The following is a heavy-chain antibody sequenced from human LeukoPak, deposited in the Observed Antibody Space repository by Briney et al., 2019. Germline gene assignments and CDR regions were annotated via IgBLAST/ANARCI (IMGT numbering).Heavy chain of an antibody. J-gene: IGHJ3*02. CDR2: INPNSGGT. CDR3: ARTEYCSSTSCYTPHDAFDI. CDR1: GYTFTGYY. V-gene: IGHV1-2*02. Sequence: ASVKVSCKASGYTFTGYYMHWVRQAPGQGLEWMGWINPNSGGTNYAQKFQGRVTMTRDTSISTAYMELSRLRSDDTAVYYCARTEYCSSTSCYTPHDAFDIWGQGTVVTVSS. D-gene: IGHD2-2*01.